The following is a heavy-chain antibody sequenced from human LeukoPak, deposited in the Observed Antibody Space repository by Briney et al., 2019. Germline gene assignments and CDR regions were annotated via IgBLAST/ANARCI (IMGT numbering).Heavy chain of an antibody. CDR2: IRYDGNNK. Sequence: PGGSLRLSCAASGFTFSSYGMHWVRQAPGKGLEWVAFIRYDGNNKYYADSVKGRFTISRDNSKNTLYLQMNSLRAEDTAVYYCARSFRQTLDYWGQGTLVTVSS. J-gene: IGHJ4*02. V-gene: IGHV3-30*02. D-gene: IGHD3-16*01. CDR3: ARSFRQTLDY. CDR1: GFTFSSYG.